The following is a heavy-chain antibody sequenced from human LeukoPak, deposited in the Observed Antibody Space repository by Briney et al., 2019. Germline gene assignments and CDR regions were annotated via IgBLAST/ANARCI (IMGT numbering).Heavy chain of an antibody. Sequence: PGGSLRLSCAASGFTFSSYAMSWVRQAPGKGLKWVSTINDNGDGTYYADSVKGRFTISRDNFYNTVSLQMNSLRAEDTAVYYCARADYSNYDYWGQGTLVTASS. D-gene: IGHD4-11*01. V-gene: IGHV3-23*01. CDR3: ARADYSNYDY. CDR2: INDNGDGT. CDR1: GFTFSSYA. J-gene: IGHJ4*02.